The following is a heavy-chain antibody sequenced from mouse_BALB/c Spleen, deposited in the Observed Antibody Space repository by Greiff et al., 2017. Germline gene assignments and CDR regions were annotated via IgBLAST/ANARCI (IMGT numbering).Heavy chain of an antibody. V-gene: IGHV3-2*02. CDR1: GYSITSDYA. Sequence: EVQLQESGPGLVKPSQSLSLTCTVTGYSITSDYAWNWIRQFPGNKLEWMGYISYSGSTNYNPSLKSRISITRDTSKNQFFLQLNSVTTEDTATYYCASYGSPYYCAMDYWGQGTSVTVSS. CDR2: ISYSGST. CDR3: ASYGSPYYCAMDY. J-gene: IGHJ4*01. D-gene: IGHD2-10*02.